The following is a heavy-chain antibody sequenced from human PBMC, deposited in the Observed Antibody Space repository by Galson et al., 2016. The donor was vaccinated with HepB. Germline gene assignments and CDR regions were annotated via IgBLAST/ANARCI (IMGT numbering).Heavy chain of an antibody. CDR1: GFMFSNYT. V-gene: IGHV3-21*01. D-gene: IGHD3-22*01. J-gene: IGHJ4*02. Sequence: SLRLSCAASGFMFSNYTMNWVRQAPGKGLEWVSSIRRSGSHKHSADSVKGRFTISRDNAKNSLYLQMDSLRAEDTAVYYCATCRYLDYVSSCPFAYWGQGTLVIVSS. CDR2: IRRSGSHK. CDR3: ATCRYLDYVSSCPFAY.